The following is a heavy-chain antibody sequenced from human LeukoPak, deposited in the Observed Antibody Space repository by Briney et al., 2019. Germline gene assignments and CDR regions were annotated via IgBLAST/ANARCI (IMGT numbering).Heavy chain of an antibody. CDR1: GFTVSSNY. CDR2: IYSGGST. CDR3: ARNNTQAHHYYYYYYMDV. Sequence: GGSLRLSCAASGFTVSSNYMSWVRQAPGKGLEWVSVIYSGGSTYYADSVKGRFTISRDNSKNALYLQMNSLRAEDTAVYYCARNNTQAHHYYYYYYMDVWGKGTTVTVSS. J-gene: IGHJ6*03. D-gene: IGHD1-14*01. V-gene: IGHV3-53*01.